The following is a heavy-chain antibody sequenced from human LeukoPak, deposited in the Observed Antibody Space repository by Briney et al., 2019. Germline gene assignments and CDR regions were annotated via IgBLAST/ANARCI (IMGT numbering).Heavy chain of an antibody. Sequence: ASVTVSCKAFGYTFTGNNIYWVRQAPGQGLEWMGWINPNGGPIYSQKFQGRVTMTRDTSISTAYMELSRLRSDDTAVYYCARVGPSGYSYGFGAFDIWGQGTMVTVSS. CDR1: GYTFTGNN. J-gene: IGHJ3*02. D-gene: IGHD5-18*01. CDR3: ARVGPSGYSYGFGAFDI. V-gene: IGHV1-2*02. CDR2: INPNGGP.